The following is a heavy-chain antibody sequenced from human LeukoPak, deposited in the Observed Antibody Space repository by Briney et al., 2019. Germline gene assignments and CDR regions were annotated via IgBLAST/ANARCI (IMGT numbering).Heavy chain of an antibody. CDR2: IYYSGST. Sequence: SETLSLTCTVSGGSISSYYWSWIRQPPGKGLEWIGYIYYSGSTKYNPSLKSRVTISVDTSKNQFSLKLSSVTAADTAVYYCARLGSSSWYGPFDYWGQGTLVTVSS. CDR3: ARLGSSSWYGPFDY. V-gene: IGHV4-59*08. J-gene: IGHJ4*02. CDR1: GGSISSYY. D-gene: IGHD6-13*01.